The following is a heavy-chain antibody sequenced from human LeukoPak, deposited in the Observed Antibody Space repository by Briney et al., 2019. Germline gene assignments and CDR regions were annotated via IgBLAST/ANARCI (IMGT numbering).Heavy chain of an antibody. CDR2: IYPGDSDT. CDR1: GYSFSYYW. D-gene: IGHD3-22*01. J-gene: IGHJ4*02. V-gene: IGHV5-51*01. Sequence: GESLKISCKGSGYSFSYYWIAWVRQMPGKGLEWMGIIYPGDSDTRYSPSFQGQVTISADKSTSTAFLQWSSLKASDTAMYYCARSTSGYSYYWGQGTLVTVSS. CDR3: ARSTSGYSYY.